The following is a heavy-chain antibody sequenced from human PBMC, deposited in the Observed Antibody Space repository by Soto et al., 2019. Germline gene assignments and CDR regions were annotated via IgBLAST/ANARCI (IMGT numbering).Heavy chain of an antibody. V-gene: IGHV4-61*01. Sequence: SETLSLTCTVSGGSVSSGSYYWSWIRQPPGKGLEWIGYIYYSGSTNYNPSLKSRVTISVDTSKNQFSLKLSSVTAADTAVYYCARDRIYYGMDVWGQGTTVTVSS. CDR1: GGSVSSGSYY. CDR2: IYYSGST. J-gene: IGHJ6*02. CDR3: ARDRIYYGMDV.